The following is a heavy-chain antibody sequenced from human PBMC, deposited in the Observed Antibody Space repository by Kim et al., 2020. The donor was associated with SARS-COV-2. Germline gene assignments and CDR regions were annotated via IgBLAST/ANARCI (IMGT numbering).Heavy chain of an antibody. CDR2: LSSTGAT. Sequence: ETLSLTCTVSGGSISTRSYHWAWIRQPPGKGLEWVGSLSSTGATYYNPSLESRITISADTSKNQFSLRLRSVTAADTAVYYCAKSFRGRDLSFDLWGQG. V-gene: IGHV4-39*01. D-gene: IGHD3-16*01. J-gene: IGHJ5*02. CDR3: AKSFRGRDLSFDL. CDR1: GGSISTRSYH.